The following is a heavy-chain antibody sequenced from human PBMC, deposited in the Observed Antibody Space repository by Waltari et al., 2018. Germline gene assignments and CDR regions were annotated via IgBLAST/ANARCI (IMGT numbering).Heavy chain of an antibody. D-gene: IGHD3-10*01. J-gene: IGHJ4*02. CDR3: ARGVGDKNFFHY. V-gene: IGHV1-69*05. CDR2: RLPIYREA. Sequence: QVHLVQSGAEVKKPGSSVKVSCRASGGPLSDYAITWVRQAPEQGLAGMGGRLPIYREANYEQKFQGRVTITPDASTNTAYLERTSRRSEDTAVYFCARGVGDKNFFHYWGQGTLVTVSS. CDR1: GGPLSDYA.